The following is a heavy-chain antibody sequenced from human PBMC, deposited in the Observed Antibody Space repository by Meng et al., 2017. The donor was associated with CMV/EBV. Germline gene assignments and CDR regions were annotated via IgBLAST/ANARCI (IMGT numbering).Heavy chain of an antibody. J-gene: IGHJ4*02. D-gene: IGHD2-2*01. V-gene: IGHV1-2*02. CDR1: GYTFTDYY. CDR3: ARDPVVPAALDY. CDR2: INPNSCGT. Sequence: ASVKVSCKASGYTFTDYYMHWVRQAPGQGLEWMGWINPNSCGTNYAQKFRGRVTMTRHTSISTAYMELSRLRSDDTAVYYCARDPVVPAALDYWGQGTLVTVSS.